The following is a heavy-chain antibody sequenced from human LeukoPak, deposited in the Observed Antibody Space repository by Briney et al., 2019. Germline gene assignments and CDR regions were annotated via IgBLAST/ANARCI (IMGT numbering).Heavy chain of an antibody. CDR1: GDSITSRSFY. J-gene: IGHJ5*02. CDR3: ARGDYSSGWYGNWFDP. V-gene: IGHV4-39*07. Sequence: PSETLSLTCFVSGDSITSRSFYWGWIRQPPGKGLEWTGSIDHSGSTYYNPSLKSRITISVDTSKNQFSLKLSSVTAADTAVYYCARGDYSSGWYGNWFDPWGQGTLVTVSS. D-gene: IGHD6-19*01. CDR2: IDHSGST.